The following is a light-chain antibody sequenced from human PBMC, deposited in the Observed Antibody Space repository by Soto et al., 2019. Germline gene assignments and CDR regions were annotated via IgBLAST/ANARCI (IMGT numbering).Light chain of an antibody. CDR1: SSDVGRYNL. V-gene: IGLV2-23*02. Sequence: QSALTQPASVSGSPGQSITISCTGTSSDVGRYNLVSWYQQRPGKAPKLMIYEVSYRPSGVANRFSGSKSDNTASLPISGLQTDDEADYYCCSYAGTTTVVVFGGGTKVTVL. J-gene: IGLJ2*01. CDR3: CSYAGTTTVVV. CDR2: EVS.